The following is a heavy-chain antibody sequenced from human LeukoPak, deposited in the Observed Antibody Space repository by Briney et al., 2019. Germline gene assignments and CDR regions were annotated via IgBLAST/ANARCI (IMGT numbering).Heavy chain of an antibody. D-gene: IGHD3-22*01. CDR1: GYTFTGYY. J-gene: IGHJ4*02. V-gene: IGHV1-2*02. Sequence: GASVKVSCKASGYTFTGYYMNWVRQAPGQGLEWMGWINPNSDGTKYAQKYQGRVTVTRDTATTTVYMELRRLRSDDTAVYYCATGEYSSGYLLGHWGQGTLVIVSS. CDR3: ATGEYSSGYLLGH. CDR2: INPNSDGT.